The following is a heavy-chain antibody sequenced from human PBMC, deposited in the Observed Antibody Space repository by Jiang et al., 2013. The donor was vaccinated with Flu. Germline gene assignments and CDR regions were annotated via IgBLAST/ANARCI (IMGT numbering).Heavy chain of an antibody. CDR1: GGTFSSYA. V-gene: IGHV1-69*06. J-gene: IGHJ3*02. CDR3: ARGNPEASLRFLEWAWDAFDI. CDR2: IIPIFGTA. D-gene: IGHD3-3*01. Sequence: SGAEVKKPGSSVKVSCKASGGTFSSYAISWVRQAPGQGLEWMGGIIPIFGTANYAQKFQGRVTITADKSTSTAYMELSSLRSEDTAVYYCARGNPEASLRFLEWAWDAFDIWGQGTVVTVSS.